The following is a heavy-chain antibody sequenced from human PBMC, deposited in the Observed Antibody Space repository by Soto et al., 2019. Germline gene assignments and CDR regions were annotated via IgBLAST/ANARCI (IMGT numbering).Heavy chain of an antibody. CDR1: GFTFSSYS. CDR2: ISTSSSYI. Sequence: GGSLRLSSAASGFTFSSYSMNWVRQARGMGLEWVSSISTSSSYIYYADSVKGRFTISRDNAKNSLYLQMNSLRAEDTAVYYCARVTTTPNPGRLLYYGMDVWGQGTTVTVSS. D-gene: IGHD1-26*01. V-gene: IGHV3-21*01. CDR3: ARVTTTPNPGRLLYYGMDV. J-gene: IGHJ6*02.